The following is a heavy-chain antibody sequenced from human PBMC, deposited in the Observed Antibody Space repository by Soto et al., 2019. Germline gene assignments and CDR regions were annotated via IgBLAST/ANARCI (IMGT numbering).Heavy chain of an antibody. D-gene: IGHD2-21*02. CDR2: ISGSGTYT. V-gene: IGHV3-11*06. J-gene: IGHJ4*02. CDR1: RFTFSDYY. CDR3: VRGGSYCGGDCFDY. Sequence: QAQLVESGGGLVKPGGPLRLSCAASRFTFSDYYMSWIRQAPGQVLEWVSYISGSGTYTNYGESVKGRFTISRDNAKNSLYLQMNSLRAEDTAVYYCVRGGSYCGGDCFDYWGQGTLVTGSS.